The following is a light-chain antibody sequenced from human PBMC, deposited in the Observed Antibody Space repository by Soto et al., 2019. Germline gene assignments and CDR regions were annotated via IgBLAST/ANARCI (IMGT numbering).Light chain of an antibody. V-gene: IGLV2-23*01. J-gene: IGLJ1*01. CDR1: SSVVGSYNL. CDR2: EGT. Sequence: QSVLTQPASVSASPGQSITIPCTGTSSVVGSYNLVSWFQQHPGKVPKLLIYEGTKRPSGLSDRFSGSKSGTTASLTISGLQAEDEAHYYWYSYAGENLYVFGSGTKVTV. CDR3: YSYAGENLYV.